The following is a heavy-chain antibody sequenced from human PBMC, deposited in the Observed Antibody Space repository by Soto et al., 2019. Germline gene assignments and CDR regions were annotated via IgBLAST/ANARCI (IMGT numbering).Heavy chain of an antibody. D-gene: IGHD2-2*02. V-gene: IGHV1-3*01. CDR1: GYTFTSYA. J-gene: IGHJ3*02. CDR2: INAGNGNT. CDR3: AGSIVVVPAAITESDAFDI. Sequence: ASVKVSCKASGYTFTSYAMHWVRQAPGQRLEWMGWINAGNGNTKCSQKFQGRVTITRDTSASTAYMELSSLRSEDTAVYYCAGSIVVVPAAITESDAFDIWGQGTMVTVSS.